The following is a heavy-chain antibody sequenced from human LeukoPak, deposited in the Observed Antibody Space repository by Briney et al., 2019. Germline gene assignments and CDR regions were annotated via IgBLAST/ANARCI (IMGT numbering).Heavy chain of an antibody. CDR1: GFTFSSYA. CDR3: AKVLRYFDWLPLDY. V-gene: IGHV3-23*01. D-gene: IGHD3-9*01. J-gene: IGHJ4*02. Sequence: GGSLRLSCAASGFTFSSYAMSWVRQAPGKGLEWVSAISGSGGSTYYADSVKGRFTISRDNSKNTLYLQTNSLRAEDTAVYYCAKVLRYFDWLPLDYWGQGTLATVSS. CDR2: ISGSGGST.